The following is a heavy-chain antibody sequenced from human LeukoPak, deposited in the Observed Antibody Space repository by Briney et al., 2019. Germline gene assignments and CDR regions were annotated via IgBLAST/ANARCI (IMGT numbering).Heavy chain of an antibody. J-gene: IGHJ5*02. CDR3: ARVFVGYCSSTSCYFLDP. D-gene: IGHD2-2*01. V-gene: IGHV3-21*01. Sequence: GGSLRLSCAASGFTFSSYNMNWVRQAPGKGLEWVSSISSTSSYIYYADSVRGRFTISRDNAENSLYLQMSSLRAEDTAVYYCARVFVGYCSSTSCYFLDPWGQGTLVTVSS. CDR2: ISSTSSYI. CDR1: GFTFSSYN.